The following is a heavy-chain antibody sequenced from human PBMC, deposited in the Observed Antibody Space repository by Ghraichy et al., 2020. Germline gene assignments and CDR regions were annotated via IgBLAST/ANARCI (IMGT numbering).Heavy chain of an antibody. Sequence: GPTLVKPTQTLTLTCTFSGFSLSTSGMCVSWIRQPPGKALEWLARIDWDDDKYYSTSLKTRLTISKDTSKNQVVLTMTNMDPVDTATYYCARIRLESLEEGYYYMDVWGKGTTVTVSS. V-gene: IGHV2-70*11. J-gene: IGHJ6*03. CDR2: IDWDDDK. D-gene: IGHD2/OR15-2a*01. CDR1: GFSLSTSGMC. CDR3: ARIRLESLEEGYYYMDV.